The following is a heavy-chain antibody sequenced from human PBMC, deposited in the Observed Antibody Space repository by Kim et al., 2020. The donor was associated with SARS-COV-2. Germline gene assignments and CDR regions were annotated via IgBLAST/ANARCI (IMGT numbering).Heavy chain of an antibody. V-gene: IGHV3-23*01. CDR2: ISGSGGST. Sequence: GGSLRLSCAASGFTFSSYAMSWVRQAPGKGLEWVSGISGSGGSTYHADSVKGRFTISRDNPKNTLYLQMNSLRAEDTAVYYCAKGRETYSSSYNDYWGQGTLVTVSS. CDR1: GFTFSSYA. CDR3: AKGRETYSSSYNDY. J-gene: IGHJ4*02. D-gene: IGHD6-13*01.